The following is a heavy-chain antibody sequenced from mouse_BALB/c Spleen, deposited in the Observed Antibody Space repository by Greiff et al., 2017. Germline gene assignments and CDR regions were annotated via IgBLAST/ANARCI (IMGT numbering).Heavy chain of an antibody. CDR3: ARGGFPVDY. CDR1: GYSITSDYA. J-gene: IGHJ4*01. Sequence: VQLQQSGPGLVKPSQSLSLTCTVTGYSITSDYAWNWIRQFPGNKLEWMGYISYSGSTSYNPSLKSRISITRDTSKNQFFLQLNSVTTEDTATYYCARGGFPVDYWGQGTSVTVSS. V-gene: IGHV3-2*02. CDR2: ISYSGST.